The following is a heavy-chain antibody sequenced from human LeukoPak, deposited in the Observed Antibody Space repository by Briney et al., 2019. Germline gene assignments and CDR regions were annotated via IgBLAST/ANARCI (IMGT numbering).Heavy chain of an antibody. D-gene: IGHD3-9*01. J-gene: IGHJ4*02. V-gene: IGHV3-23*01. CDR3: ARDFDRYYFDY. CDR2: ISGSGGST. Sequence: TGGSLRLSCAASGFTFSSYAMSWVRQAPGKGLEWVSAISGSGGSTYYADSVKGRFTISRDNAKNTLYLQMNSLRAEDTAVYYCARDFDRYYFDYWGQGTLVTVSS. CDR1: GFTFSSYA.